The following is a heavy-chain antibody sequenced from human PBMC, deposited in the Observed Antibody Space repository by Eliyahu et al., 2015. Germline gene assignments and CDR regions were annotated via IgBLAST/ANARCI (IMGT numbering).Heavy chain of an antibody. Sequence: QVQLVQSGAEVKKPGASVKVSCKASGYTFTSYYMHWVRQAPGQGLEWMGIINPSGGSTSYAQKFQGRVTMTRDTSTSTVYMELSSLRSEDTAVYYCARVPIWDGYNSDHRFDYWGQGTLVTVSS. D-gene: IGHD5-24*01. CDR1: GYTFTSYY. V-gene: IGHV1-46*01. CDR2: INPSGGST. CDR3: ARVPIWDGYNSDHRFDY. J-gene: IGHJ4*02.